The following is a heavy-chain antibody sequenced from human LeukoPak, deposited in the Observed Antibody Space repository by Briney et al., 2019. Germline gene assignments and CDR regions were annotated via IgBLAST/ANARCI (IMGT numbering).Heavy chain of an antibody. Sequence: PGGSLRLSCAASGFIVSSDHMGWVRQAPGKGLEWVSAIHSGGTTYYADSVRGRFTISRDNRKNTLYLQMNSLRGEDTAIYYCAREAEILTGYRPTYYYYYMDVWGKGTTVTVSS. J-gene: IGHJ6*03. V-gene: IGHV3-53*01. D-gene: IGHD3-9*01. CDR2: IHSGGTT. CDR1: GFIVSSDH. CDR3: AREAEILTGYRPTYYYYYMDV.